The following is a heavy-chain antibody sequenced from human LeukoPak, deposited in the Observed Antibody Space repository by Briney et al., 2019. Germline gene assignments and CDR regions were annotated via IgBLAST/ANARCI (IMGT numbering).Heavy chain of an antibody. V-gene: IGHV1-18*01. CDR2: ISAYNGNT. Sequence: ASVKVSCKASGYTFTSYGISWVRQAPGQGLEWMGWISAYNGNTNYAQKLQGRVTMTTDTSTSTAYMELRSLRSDDTAVYYCASGYYDILTGYYTDLGIDYWGQGTLVTVSS. CDR3: ASGYYDILTGYYTDLGIDY. D-gene: IGHD3-9*01. CDR1: GYTFTSYG. J-gene: IGHJ4*02.